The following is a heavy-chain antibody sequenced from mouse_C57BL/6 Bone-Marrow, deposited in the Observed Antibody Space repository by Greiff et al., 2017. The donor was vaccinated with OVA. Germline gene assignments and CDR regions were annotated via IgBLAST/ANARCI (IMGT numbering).Heavy chain of an antibody. J-gene: IGHJ3*01. D-gene: IGHD2-5*01. Sequence: EVHLVESGGGLVKPGGSLKLSCAASGFTFSDYGMHWVRQAPEKGLEWVAYISSGSSTIYYADTVKGRFTISSDNAKNTLFLQMTSLRSEDTAMYYCARRYSNYGFAYWGQGTLVTVSA. CDR3: ARRYSNYGFAY. V-gene: IGHV5-17*01. CDR1: GFTFSDYG. CDR2: ISSGSSTI.